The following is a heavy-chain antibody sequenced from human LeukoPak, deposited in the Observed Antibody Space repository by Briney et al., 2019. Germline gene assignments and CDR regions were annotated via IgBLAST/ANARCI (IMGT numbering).Heavy chain of an antibody. CDR1: GVSVSSGSYY. J-gene: IGHJ4*02. CDR2: IYYSGST. CDR3: ARDRGQWLVPFDY. D-gene: IGHD6-19*01. Sequence: TSETLSLTCTVSGVSVSSGSYYWSWIRQPPGKGLEWIGYIYYSGSTNYNPSLKSRVTISVDTSKNQFSLKLSSVTAADTAVYYCARDRGQWLVPFDYWGQGTLVTVSS. V-gene: IGHV4-61*01.